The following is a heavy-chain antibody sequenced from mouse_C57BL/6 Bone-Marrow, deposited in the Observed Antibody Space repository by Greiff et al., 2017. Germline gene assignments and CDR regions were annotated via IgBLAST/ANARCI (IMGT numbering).Heavy chain of an antibody. J-gene: IGHJ2*01. CDR1: GYAFSSYW. Sequence: QVQLQQSGAELVKPGASVKISCKASGYAFSSYWMNWVKQRPGKGLEWIGQIYPGDGDTNYNGKFKGKATLTADKSSSTAYMQLSSLTSEDSAVYFCARGRRRLSYFDDWGQGTTRTVSS. CDR2: IYPGDGDT. D-gene: IGHD3-2*02. CDR3: ARGRRRLSYFDD. V-gene: IGHV1-80*01.